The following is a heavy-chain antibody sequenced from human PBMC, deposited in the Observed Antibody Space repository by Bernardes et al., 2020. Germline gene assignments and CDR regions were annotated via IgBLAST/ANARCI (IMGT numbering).Heavy chain of an antibody. CDR1: GLTFSSYS. CDR3: AKDYRGDSGYKPFDY. CDR2: ISSTSSTI. V-gene: IGHV3-48*02. Sequence: GSLRLSCAASGLTFSSYSMNWVRQAPGKGLEWVSYISSTSSTIYYADSVKGRFSISRDNAKNSLYLQMNSLRDEDTAVYYCAKDYRGDSGYKPFDYWGQGTLLTVSS. J-gene: IGHJ4*02. D-gene: IGHD5-12*01.